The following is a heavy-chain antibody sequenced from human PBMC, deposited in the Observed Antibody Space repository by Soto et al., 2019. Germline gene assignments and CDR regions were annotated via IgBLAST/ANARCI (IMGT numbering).Heavy chain of an antibody. CDR1: GFTFSSYS. V-gene: IGHV3-21*01. CDR3: ARESGYYTYGMDV. CDR2: ISSSSSYI. J-gene: IGHJ6*02. D-gene: IGHD3-3*01. Sequence: EVQLVESGGGLVKPGGSLRLSCAASGFTFSSYSMNWVHQAPGKGLEWVSSISSSSSYIYYADSVKGRFTISRDNAKNSLYLQMNSLRAEDTAVYYCARESGYYTYGMDVWGQGTTVTVSS.